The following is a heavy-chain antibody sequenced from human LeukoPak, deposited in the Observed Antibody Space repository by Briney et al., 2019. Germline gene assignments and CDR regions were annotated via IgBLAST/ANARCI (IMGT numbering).Heavy chain of an antibody. CDR3: ARSPPWGDFWSDYFRYYYYGMDV. J-gene: IGHJ6*02. V-gene: IGHV1-8*01. Sequence: GASVKVSCKASGYTFTSYDIYWVRQATGQGLEWMGWMNPNSGNTGHAQKFQGRVTMTRNTSISTAYMELSSLRSEDTAVYYCARSPPWGDFWSDYFRYYYYGMDVWGQGTTVTVSS. CDR2: MNPNSGNT. CDR1: GYTFTSYD. D-gene: IGHD3-3*01.